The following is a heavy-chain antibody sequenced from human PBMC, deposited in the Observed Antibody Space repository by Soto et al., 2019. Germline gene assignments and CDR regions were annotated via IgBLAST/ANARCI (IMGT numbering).Heavy chain of an antibody. CDR3: ARNVGYGDY. CDR2: IKEDGTEE. Sequence: PGGSLRLSCAASGFNFSKYWMAWVRQAPGEGLEWVASIKEDGTEEYYVGSVKGRFTIARDNANNSLYLQMSSLRAEDTALYYCARNVGYGDYWGQGTLVTVSS. J-gene: IGHJ4*02. D-gene: IGHD3-16*01. CDR1: GFNFSKYW. V-gene: IGHV3-7*01.